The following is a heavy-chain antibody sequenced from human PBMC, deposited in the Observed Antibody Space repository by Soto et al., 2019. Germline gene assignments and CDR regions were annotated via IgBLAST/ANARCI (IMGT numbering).Heavy chain of an antibody. J-gene: IGHJ6*02. D-gene: IGHD1-26*01. CDR1: GYTFTSYG. Sequence: ASVKVSCKASGYTFTSYGISWVRQAPGQGLEWMGWISAYNGNTNYAQKLQGRVTMTTDTSTSTAYMELRSLRSDDTAVYYCARAVNGRDYYYGIDVWGQGTTVTVYS. CDR2: ISAYNGNT. V-gene: IGHV1-18*04. CDR3: ARAVNGRDYYYGIDV.